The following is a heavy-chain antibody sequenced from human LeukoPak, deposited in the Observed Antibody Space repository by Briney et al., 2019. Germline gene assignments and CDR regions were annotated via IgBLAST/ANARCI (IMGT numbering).Heavy chain of an antibody. CDR1: GFTFSSYA. V-gene: IGHV3-23*01. D-gene: IGHD2-2*01. CDR2: ISGSGGST. CDR3: AKSKYQLPESWFDP. Sequence: PGGSLRLSCAASGFTFSSYAMSWVRQAPGKGLEWVSAISGSGGSTYHANSVKGRFTISRDNSKNTLHLQMSSLRAEDTAVYYCAKSKYQLPESWFDPWGQGTLVTVSS. J-gene: IGHJ5*02.